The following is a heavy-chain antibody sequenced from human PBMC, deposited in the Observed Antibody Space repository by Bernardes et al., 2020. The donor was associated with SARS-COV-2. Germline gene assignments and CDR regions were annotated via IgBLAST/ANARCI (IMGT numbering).Heavy chain of an antibody. CDR1: GYTFTSYG. Sequence: ASVKVSCKASGYTFTSYGISWVRQAPGQGLEWMGWISADNDNTNYAQKIQGRVTMTTDTSTSTAYMELRSLRSDDTAVYYCATVVGYSYGGGWFDPWGQGTLVTVS. V-gene: IGHV1-18*01. J-gene: IGHJ5*02. D-gene: IGHD5-18*01. CDR2: ISADNDNT. CDR3: ATVVGYSYGGGWFDP.